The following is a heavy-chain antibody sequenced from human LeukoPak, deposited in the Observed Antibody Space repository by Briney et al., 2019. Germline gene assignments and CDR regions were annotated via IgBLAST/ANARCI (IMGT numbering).Heavy chain of an antibody. CDR1: GFTFRSHG. D-gene: IGHD1-26*01. Sequence: PGTSLRLSCAASGFTFRSHGMHWVRQAPGEGLEWVAFIWYDGSNKYYTDSVKGRFTISRDNSKNTLYLQVNSLRAEDTAVYYCAGDRATSYFDYWGQGALVTISS. CDR3: AGDRATSYFDY. J-gene: IGHJ4*02. V-gene: IGHV3-33*01. CDR2: IWYDGSNK.